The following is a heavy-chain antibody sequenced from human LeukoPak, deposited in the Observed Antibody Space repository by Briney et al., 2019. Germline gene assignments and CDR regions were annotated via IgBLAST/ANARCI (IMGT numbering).Heavy chain of an antibody. Sequence: HTGGSLRLSCAASGFTFSSYGMHWVRQAPGKGLEWVAFIRYDGSNKYYADSVKGRFTISRDNSKNTLYLQMNSLRAEDTAVYYCAKGEREEYYDILTGSFYYYYYYMDVWGKGTTVTISS. D-gene: IGHD3-9*01. V-gene: IGHV3-30*02. CDR2: IRYDGSNK. J-gene: IGHJ6*03. CDR1: GFTFSSYG. CDR3: AKGEREEYYDILTGSFYYYYYYMDV.